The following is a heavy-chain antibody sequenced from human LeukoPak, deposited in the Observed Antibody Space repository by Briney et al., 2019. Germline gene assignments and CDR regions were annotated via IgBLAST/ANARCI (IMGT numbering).Heavy chain of an antibody. D-gene: IGHD1-20*01. Sequence: GGSLRLSCAASGFTFSSYGMHWVRQAPGKGLEWVAVISYDGSNKYYADSVKGRFTISRDNSKNTLYLQMNSLRAEDTAVYYCAKAERITGGRGYYYYMDVSGKGTTVTVSS. CDR3: AKAERITGGRGYYYYMDV. CDR1: GFTFSSYG. J-gene: IGHJ6*03. CDR2: ISYDGSNK. V-gene: IGHV3-30*18.